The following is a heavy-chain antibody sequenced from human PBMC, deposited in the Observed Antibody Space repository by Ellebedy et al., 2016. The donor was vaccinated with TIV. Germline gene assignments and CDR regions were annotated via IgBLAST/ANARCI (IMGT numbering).Heavy chain of an antibody. V-gene: IGHV3-23*01. D-gene: IGHD3-22*01. CDR3: VKLDSSGYYYGRLDY. CDR2: VIADSANT. J-gene: IGHJ4*02. Sequence: GESLKISCAASGFTFSSHAMSWVRQAPGKGLEWVSGVIADSANTHYADSVKGRFTISRDNSKNTQKRQMNSLRAEDTAVYYCVKLDSSGYYYGRLDYWGQGTLVTVSS. CDR1: GFTFSSHA.